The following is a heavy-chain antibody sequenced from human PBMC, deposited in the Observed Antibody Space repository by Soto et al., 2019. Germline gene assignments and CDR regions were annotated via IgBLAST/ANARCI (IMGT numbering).Heavy chain of an antibody. CDR3: AREIILGYCTNGVCSPPIRHYYYYHGMDV. V-gene: IGHV1-3*01. D-gene: IGHD2-8*01. Sequence: ASVKVSCKASGYTFTSYAMHWVRQAPGQRLEWMGWINAGNGNTKYSQKFQGRVTITRDTSASTAYMELSSLRSEDTAVYYCAREIILGYCTNGVCSPPIRHYYYYHGMDVWGQGTTVTVSS. CDR1: GYTFTSYA. J-gene: IGHJ6*02. CDR2: INAGNGNT.